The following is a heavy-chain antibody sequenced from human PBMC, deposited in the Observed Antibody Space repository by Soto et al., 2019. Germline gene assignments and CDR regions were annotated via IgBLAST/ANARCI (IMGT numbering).Heavy chain of an antibody. V-gene: IGHV6-1*01. D-gene: IGHD6-13*01. J-gene: IGHJ4*02. CDR1: GDRVSTGSAT. CDR3: VRLVGNSWLDY. CDR2: TYYRSKWYY. Sequence: SQTLSLTCDISGDRVSTGSATWNCVSQSPSRGLEWLGRTYYRSKWYYDYAVSVRSRISINPDTSKNKFALQLNSVTPEDTAVYYCVRLVGNSWLDYWGPGTLVTVSS.